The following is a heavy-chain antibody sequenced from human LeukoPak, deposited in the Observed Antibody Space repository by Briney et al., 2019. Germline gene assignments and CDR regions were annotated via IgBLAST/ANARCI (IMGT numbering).Heavy chain of an antibody. D-gene: IGHD6-6*01. CDR2: ISLSGGST. V-gene: IGHV3-23*01. CDR3: AKDLGSSPPGDF. Sequence: GGALRLSCAASGVTLSTYAMSWVRQAPGKGLEWVSSISLSGGSTYYADSVKGRFTISRDSAKNTLYLQMNSLRGEDTAVYSCAKDLGSSPPGDFWGQGTLVTVSS. J-gene: IGHJ4*02. CDR1: GVTLSTYA.